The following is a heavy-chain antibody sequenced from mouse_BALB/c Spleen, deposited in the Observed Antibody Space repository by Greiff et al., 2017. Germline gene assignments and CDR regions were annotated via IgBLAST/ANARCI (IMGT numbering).Heavy chain of an antibody. D-gene: IGHD1-1*01. J-gene: IGHJ1*01. Sequence: VQLQQSGAELVRPGALVKLSCKASGFNIKDYYMHWVKQRPEQGLEWIGWIDPENGNTIYDPKFQGKASITADTSSNTAYLQLSSLTSEDTAVYYCASEGSGGHWYFDVWGAGTTVTVSA. V-gene: IGHV14-1*02. CDR1: GFNIKDYY. CDR2: IDPENGNT. CDR3: ASEGSGGHWYFDV.